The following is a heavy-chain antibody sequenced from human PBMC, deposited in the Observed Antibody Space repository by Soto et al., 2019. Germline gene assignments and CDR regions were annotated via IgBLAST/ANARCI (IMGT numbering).Heavy chain of an antibody. J-gene: IGHJ4*02. V-gene: IGHV3-21*01. CDR1: GFTFSSYS. CDR3: ARERGWQLYFDY. Sequence: LRLSCAASGFTFSSYSMNWVRQAPGKGLEWVSLVSFDSNYIYYADSVKGRFTISRDNAKNSVYLQMNSLRAEDTAVYYCARERGWQLYFDYWGQGALVTVSS. CDR2: VSFDSNYI. D-gene: IGHD6-13*01.